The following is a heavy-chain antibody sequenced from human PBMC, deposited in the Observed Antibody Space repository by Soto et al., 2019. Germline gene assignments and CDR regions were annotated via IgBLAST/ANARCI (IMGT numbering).Heavy chain of an antibody. CDR1: GYTFTNDY. J-gene: IGHJ6*02. CDR2: IYPPDSET. D-gene: IGHD6-25*01. Sequence: GESLKISCKGSGYTFTNDYIAWVRQMPGKGLEWMGIIYPPDSETRYSPSFQGQVTFSVDKSISTAYLQWSSLKASDTAMYYCARPRSSGRNYYGMDVWGQGTLVTVSS. CDR3: ARPRSSGRNYYGMDV. V-gene: IGHV5-51*01.